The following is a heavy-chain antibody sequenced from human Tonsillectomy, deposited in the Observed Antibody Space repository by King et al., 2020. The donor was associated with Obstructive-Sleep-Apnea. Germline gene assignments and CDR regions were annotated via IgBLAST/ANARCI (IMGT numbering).Heavy chain of an antibody. CDR3: ASPDGSGSHPPYYDY. J-gene: IGHJ4*02. Sequence: VQLVESGGGVVQPGRSLRISCAASGYTISNYGMHWVRQAPGKGLEWEAMRLYDGSKKYYADSVKGRFTISIDNSKNTLYLQMNSLRSEDTAVYYCASPDGSGSHPPYYDYWGQGTLVTVSS. CDR1: GYTISNYG. D-gene: IGHD3-10*01. CDR2: RLYDGSKK. V-gene: IGHV3-30*03.